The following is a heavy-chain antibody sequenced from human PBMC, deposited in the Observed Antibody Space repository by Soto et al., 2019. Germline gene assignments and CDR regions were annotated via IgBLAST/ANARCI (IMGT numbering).Heavy chain of an antibody. CDR1: GYTFSDYY. D-gene: IGHD1-1*01. CDR3: AREPATAKPEGVDF. CDR2: INPNSGGT. J-gene: IGHJ4*02. V-gene: IGHV1-2*02. Sequence: QVQLVQSGAEVRKPGASVKVSCKASGYTFSDYYIHWVRQAPGQGLEWMGWINPNSGGTKYAPKFQGGVTMTRATSITTAYREVSRLRSGDTAVYYCAREPATAKPEGVDFWGQGTLVTVSS.